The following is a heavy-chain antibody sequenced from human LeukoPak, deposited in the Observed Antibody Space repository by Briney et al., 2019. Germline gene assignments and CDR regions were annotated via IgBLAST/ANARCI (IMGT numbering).Heavy chain of an antibody. CDR1: VFTFSSYA. Sequence: GGSLRLSCAASVFTFSSYAMSWVRQAPGKGLEWVSAISGSGCSTYYADSVKVRFTISRDNSKNTLYLQMNSLRAEDTAVYYCGAYDYIWGSYRYRLSDYWGQGTLVTVSS. J-gene: IGHJ4*02. CDR2: ISGSGCST. V-gene: IGHV3-23*01. CDR3: GAYDYIWGSYRYRLSDY. D-gene: IGHD3-16*02.